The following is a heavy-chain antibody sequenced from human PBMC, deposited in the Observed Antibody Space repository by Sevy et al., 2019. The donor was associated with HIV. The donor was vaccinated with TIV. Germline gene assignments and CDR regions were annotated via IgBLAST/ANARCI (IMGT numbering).Heavy chain of an antibody. CDR2: ISYDGSNQ. CDR1: GFTFSNYG. D-gene: IGHD2-15*01. CDR3: AKGAVDCSDGTCYSAYYYSVMDV. J-gene: IGHJ6*02. V-gene: IGHV3-30*18. Sequence: LSLTCAASGFTFSNYGMHWVRQAPGKGLEWVAVISYDGSNQYYADSVQGRFTISRDNSKNTLYLQMKSLRTEDTAVYYCAKGAVDCSDGTCYSAYYYSVMDVWGQGTTVTVSS.